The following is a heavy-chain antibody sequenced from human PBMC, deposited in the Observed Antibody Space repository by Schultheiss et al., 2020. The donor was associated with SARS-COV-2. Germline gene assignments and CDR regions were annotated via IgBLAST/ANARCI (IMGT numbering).Heavy chain of an antibody. D-gene: IGHD4-23*01. Sequence: GESLKISCKASGGTFSSYAISWVRQAPGQGLEWMGIINPSGGSTNYAQKLQGRVTMTRDTSTSTVYMELSSLRSEDTAVYYCARDRWGESNYYGMDVWGQGTTVTVSS. V-gene: IGHV1-46*04. J-gene: IGHJ6*02. CDR2: INPSGGST. CDR3: ARDRWGESNYYGMDV. CDR1: GGTFSSYA.